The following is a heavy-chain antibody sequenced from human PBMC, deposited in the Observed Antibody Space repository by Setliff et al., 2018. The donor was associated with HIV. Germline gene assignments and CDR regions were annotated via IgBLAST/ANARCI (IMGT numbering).Heavy chain of an antibody. CDR3: ARHDGGGWYVRVLATSFDC. V-gene: IGHV4-39*01. CDR2: IYYSGRT. CDR1: GGSISSSSYY. D-gene: IGHD6-19*01. J-gene: IGHJ4*02. Sequence: SETLSLTCTVSGGSISSSSYYWGWIRQPPGKGLEWIGSIYYSGRTYYNPSLKSRVTISVDTSKNQFSLKLSSVTAADTAVYYCARHDGGGWYVRVLATSFDCWGQGTLVTAPQ.